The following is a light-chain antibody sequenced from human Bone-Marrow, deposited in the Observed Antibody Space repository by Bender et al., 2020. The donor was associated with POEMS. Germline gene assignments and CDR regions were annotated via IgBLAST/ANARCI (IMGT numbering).Light chain of an antibody. CDR2: YDG. J-gene: IGLJ3*02. Sequence: YVLTQPPSVSVAPGQTATITCGGNNIGSRSVHWYQQRPGQAPVLVIYYDGDRPSGIPERFSGSNSGNSATLTISRVEAGDEADYYCQVWETGSEVVFGGGTKLTVV. CDR3: QVWETGSEVV. CDR1: NIGSRS. V-gene: IGLV3-21*01.